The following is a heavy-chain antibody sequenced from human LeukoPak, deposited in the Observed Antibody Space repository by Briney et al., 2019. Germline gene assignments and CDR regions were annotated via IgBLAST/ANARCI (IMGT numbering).Heavy chain of an antibody. V-gene: IGHV3-23*01. CDR2: ISGSGSSA. Sequence: GGSLRLSCAGSGFTFTTYAISWVRQAPGKGLEWVSVISGSGSSASYADSVKGRFTISRDNSKNTLHLQMISLRAEDTAAYYCARGFGGGYYSAFDFWGQGTLVTASS. J-gene: IGHJ3*01. D-gene: IGHD1-26*01. CDR3: ARGFGGGYYSAFDF. CDR1: GFTFTTYA.